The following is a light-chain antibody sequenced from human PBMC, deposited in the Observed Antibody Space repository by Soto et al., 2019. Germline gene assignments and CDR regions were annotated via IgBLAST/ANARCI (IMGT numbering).Light chain of an antibody. CDR1: SSDGGTYNL. CDR2: EGS. Sequence: QSALTQPASVSGSPGQSITISCTGSSSDGGTYNLVSWYQQHPGKAPKLMIYEGSKRPSGVSNRFSGSKSGNTASLTVSGLQAEDEADYYCCSSAGSSTFEVFGGGTKLTVL. V-gene: IGLV2-23*03. CDR3: CSSAGSSTFEV. J-gene: IGLJ2*01.